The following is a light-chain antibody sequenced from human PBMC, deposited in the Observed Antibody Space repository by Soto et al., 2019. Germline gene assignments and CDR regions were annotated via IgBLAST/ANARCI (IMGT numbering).Light chain of an antibody. CDR2: SNN. CDR3: AAWDDSLNGRGV. J-gene: IGLJ1*01. Sequence: QSVLTQPPSASGTPGQRVTISCSGSSSNIGSNTISWYQQLPGTAPKLLIYSNNQRPSGVPDRFSGSKSGTSASLAISGLQSEDEADYYCAAWDDSLNGRGVFGTGPKVTV. CDR1: SSNIGSNT. V-gene: IGLV1-44*01.